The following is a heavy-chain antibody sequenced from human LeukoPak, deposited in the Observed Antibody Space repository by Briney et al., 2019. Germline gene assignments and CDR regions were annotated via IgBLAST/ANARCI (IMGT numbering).Heavy chain of an antibody. V-gene: IGHV3-21*01. Sequence: GGSLRLSCAASGFTVSSNYMSWVRQAPGKGLEWVSSISSSSSYIYYADSVKGRSTISRDNAKNSLYLQMNSLRAEDTAVYYCARDIPRITIFGVVIPGPYGMDVWGQGTTVTVSS. CDR2: ISSSSSYI. D-gene: IGHD3-3*01. CDR1: GFTVSSNY. CDR3: ARDIPRITIFGVVIPGPYGMDV. J-gene: IGHJ6*02.